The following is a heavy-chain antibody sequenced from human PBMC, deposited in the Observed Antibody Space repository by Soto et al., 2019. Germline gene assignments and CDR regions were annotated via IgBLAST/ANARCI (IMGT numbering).Heavy chain of an antibody. Sequence: PSETLSLTCTVSGGSISSGGYYWSWIRQHPGKGLEWIGYIYYSGSTYYNPSLKSRVTISVDTSKNQFSLKLSSVTAADTAVCYCARVAYDSSVGWFDPWGQGTLVTVSS. CDR2: IYYSGST. CDR3: ARVAYDSSVGWFDP. D-gene: IGHD3-22*01. CDR1: GGSISSGGYY. J-gene: IGHJ5*02. V-gene: IGHV4-31*03.